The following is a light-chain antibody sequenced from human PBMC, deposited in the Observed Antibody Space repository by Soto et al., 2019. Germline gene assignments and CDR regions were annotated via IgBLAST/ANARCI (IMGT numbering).Light chain of an antibody. CDR1: SSDVGGYNY. CDR2: DVS. Sequence: QSAVTQPASVSGSPGQSITISCTGTSSDVGGYNYVSWYQQHPGKAPKLMIYDVSNRPSGVSNRFSGSKSGNTASLTISGLQAEDEADYYCSSYTSSSTPDVFGTGTKLTVL. J-gene: IGLJ1*01. CDR3: SSYTSSSTPDV. V-gene: IGLV2-14*01.